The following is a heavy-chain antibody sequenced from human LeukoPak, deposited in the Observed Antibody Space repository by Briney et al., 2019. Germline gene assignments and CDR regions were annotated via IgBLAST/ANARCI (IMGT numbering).Heavy chain of an antibody. J-gene: IGHJ5*02. CDR1: GGSISSYY. D-gene: IGHD3-22*01. CDR2: IYTSGST. Sequence: SSGTLSLTCTVSGGSISSYYWSWIRQPPGKGLEWIGYIYTSGSTNYNPSLKSRVTISVDTSKNQFSLKLSSVTAADTAVYYCAAAPYYDSSRVFDPWGQGTLVTVSS. V-gene: IGHV4-4*09. CDR3: AAAPYYDSSRVFDP.